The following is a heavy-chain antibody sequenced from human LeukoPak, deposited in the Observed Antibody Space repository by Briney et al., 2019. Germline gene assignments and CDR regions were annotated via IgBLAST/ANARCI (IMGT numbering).Heavy chain of an antibody. CDR1: GGSISSYY. CDR3: ARVQAYGGKGYFDY. D-gene: IGHD4-23*01. CDR2: IYYSGST. Sequence: PSETLSLTCTVSGGSISSYYWSWIRQPPGKGLEWIGYIYYSGSTNYNPSLKSRVTISVDTSKNQFSLKLSSVTAADTTVYYCARVQAYGGKGYFDYWGQGTLVTVSS. J-gene: IGHJ4*02. V-gene: IGHV4-59*01.